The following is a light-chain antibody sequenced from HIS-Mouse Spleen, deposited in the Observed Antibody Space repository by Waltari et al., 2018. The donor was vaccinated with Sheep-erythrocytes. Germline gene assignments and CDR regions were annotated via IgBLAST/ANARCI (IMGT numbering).Light chain of an antibody. J-gene: IGKJ5*01. V-gene: IGKV1-12*01. CDR3: QQANSFPIT. CDR2: AAS. Sequence: DIQMTQSPSSVSASVGDRVTITCRASQGISSWLDWYQQKPVKAPKLLIYAASSLQSGVPSRFSGSGSGTDFTLTISSLQPEDFATYYCQQANSFPITFGQGTRLEIK. CDR1: QGISSW.